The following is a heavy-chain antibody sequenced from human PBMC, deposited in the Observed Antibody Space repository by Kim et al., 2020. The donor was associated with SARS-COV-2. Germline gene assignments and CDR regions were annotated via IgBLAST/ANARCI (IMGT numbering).Heavy chain of an antibody. J-gene: IGHJ5*02. CDR3: AKEMVILVAGRRTSWFAP. CDR1: GFSFSDYA. V-gene: IGHV3-23*01. Sequence: GGSLRLSCAASGFSFSDYAMSWVRQAPGKGLEWVSTASGSGAITYYSDSVKGRFTISRDNSNNTVFLQMSSLRAEDTATYYCAKEMVILVAGRRTSWFAPWGQGTLVTVSS. D-gene: IGHD6-19*01. CDR2: ASGSGAIT.